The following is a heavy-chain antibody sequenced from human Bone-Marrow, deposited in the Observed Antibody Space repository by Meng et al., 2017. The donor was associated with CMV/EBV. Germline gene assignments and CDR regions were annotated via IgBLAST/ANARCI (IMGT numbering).Heavy chain of an antibody. CDR2: ISAYNGNT. J-gene: IGHJ3*02. CDR3: ATTTHNTFWSGYWGDAFDI. CDR1: GYTFTRYA. V-gene: IGHV1-18*01. Sequence: ASVKVSCKASGYTFTRYAFSWVRQAPGQGLEWMGWISAYNGNTKYAEKFQGRVTMTTDTSTSTANMELRSLRSEDTAVYYCATTTHNTFWSGYWGDAFDIWAQGTMVTVPS. D-gene: IGHD3-3*01.